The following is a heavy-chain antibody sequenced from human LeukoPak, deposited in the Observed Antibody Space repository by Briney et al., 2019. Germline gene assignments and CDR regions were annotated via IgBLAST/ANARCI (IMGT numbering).Heavy chain of an antibody. D-gene: IGHD5-18*01. CDR2: IYYSGST. CDR1: GGSFSGYY. CDR3: ARHGRGGYSYGLYY. V-gene: IGHV4-59*08. Sequence: SETLSLTCAVYGGSFSGYYWSWIRQPPGKGLEWIGYIYYSGSTNYNPSLKSRVTISVDTSKNQFSLKLSSVTAADTAVYYCARHGRGGYSYGLYYWGQGTLVTVSS. J-gene: IGHJ4*02.